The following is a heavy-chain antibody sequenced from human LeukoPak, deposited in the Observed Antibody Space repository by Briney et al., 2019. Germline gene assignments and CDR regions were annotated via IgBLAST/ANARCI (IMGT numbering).Heavy chain of an antibody. D-gene: IGHD2-15*01. Sequence: SETLSLTCTVSGGSISSTTYYWGWIRQPPGKGLEWIGGISYSGSTYYNPSLKSRVTISADTSKNQFSLKLSSVTAADTAVYYCARSIVVVVPATYDYWGQGTLVTVSS. V-gene: IGHV4-39*01. CDR1: GGSISSTTYY. J-gene: IGHJ4*02. CDR3: ARSIVVVVPATYDY. CDR2: ISYSGST.